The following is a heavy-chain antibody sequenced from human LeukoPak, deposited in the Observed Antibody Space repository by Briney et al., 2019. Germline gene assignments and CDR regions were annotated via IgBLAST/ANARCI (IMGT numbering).Heavy chain of an antibody. CDR3: ARDYIPGGGMDV. CDR2: IYSGGST. J-gene: IGHJ6*02. V-gene: IGHV3-66*01. CDR1: GFTFNTYW. Sequence: ESLRLSCAASGFTFNTYWMTWVRQAPGKGLEWVSVIYSGGSTYYADSVKGRFTISRDNSKNTLYLQMNSLRAEDTAVYYCARDYIPGGGMDVWGQGTTVTVSS. D-gene: IGHD3-10*01.